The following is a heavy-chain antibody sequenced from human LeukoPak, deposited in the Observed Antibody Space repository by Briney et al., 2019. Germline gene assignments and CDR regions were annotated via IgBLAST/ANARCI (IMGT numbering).Heavy chain of an antibody. CDR3: AKDLPPPRVVPLTPPGY. D-gene: IGHD2-2*01. CDR1: GFTFSSYA. Sequence: PGGSLRLSCAASGFTFSSYAMSWVRQAPGKGLEWVSAISGSGGSTYYADSVKGRFTISRDNSKSTLYLQMNSLRAEDTAVYYCAKDLPPPRVVPLTPPGYWGQGTLVTVSS. J-gene: IGHJ4*02. CDR2: ISGSGGST. V-gene: IGHV3-23*01.